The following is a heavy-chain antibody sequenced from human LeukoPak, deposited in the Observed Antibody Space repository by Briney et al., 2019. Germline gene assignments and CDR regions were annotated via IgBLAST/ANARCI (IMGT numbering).Heavy chain of an antibody. V-gene: IGHV3-30*18. CDR2: ISSDGSIK. CDR1: GFTFMTYG. CDR3: AKDRARSHPYDTSGLTPNDY. D-gene: IGHD3-22*01. J-gene: IGHJ4*02. Sequence: GGSLRLSCAASGFTFMTYGMHWVRQAPGKGLEWVAVISSDGSIKYYADSVKGRFTISRDNSKNALYLQMNSLREEDTAVYYCAKDRARSHPYDTSGLTPNDYWGQGTLVTVSS.